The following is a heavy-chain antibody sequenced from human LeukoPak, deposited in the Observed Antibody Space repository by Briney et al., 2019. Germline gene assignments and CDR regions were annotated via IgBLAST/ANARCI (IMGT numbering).Heavy chain of an antibody. V-gene: IGHV3-23*01. CDR2: ISGSGGST. Sequence: GGSLRLSCAASGFTFSSHGINWVRQAPGKGLEWVSGISGSGGSTYYADSVKGRFTISRDNSKNTVYLQLDSLRIDDTAVYYCAKGVGTPDYWGQGTLVTVSS. D-gene: IGHD2-21*02. CDR3: AKGVGTPDY. J-gene: IGHJ4*02. CDR1: GFTFSSHG.